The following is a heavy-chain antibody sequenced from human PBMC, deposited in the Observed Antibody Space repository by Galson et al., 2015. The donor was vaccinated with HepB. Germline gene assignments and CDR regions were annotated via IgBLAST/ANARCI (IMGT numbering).Heavy chain of an antibody. V-gene: IGHV3-21*01. J-gene: IGHJ4*02. CDR3: AIDLAPGGTSSWYYLDY. CDR2: ISSSGSFM. D-gene: IGHD6-13*01. Sequence: SLRLSCAASGFTFSSYSMNWVRQAPGKGLEWVSSISSSGSFMYYADSLKGRFTISRDNAKNSLYLQMNSLRAEDTAVYYCAIDLAPGGTSSWYYLDYWGQVTLLTVSS. CDR1: GFTFSSYS.